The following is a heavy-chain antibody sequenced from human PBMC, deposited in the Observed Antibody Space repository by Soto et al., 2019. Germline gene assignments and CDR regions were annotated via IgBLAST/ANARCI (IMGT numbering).Heavy chain of an antibody. Sequence: SVKVSCKASGYTFTSYGISWVRQAPGQGLEWMGGIIPINEKTNYAQKFQGRVTITADESKSTAYMELSSLRSEDTAVYYCARSQGSSTSLEIYYYYYYGMDVWGQGTTVTVSS. CDR1: GYTFTSYG. D-gene: IGHD2-2*01. CDR3: ARSQGSSTSLEIYYYYYYGMDV. CDR2: IIPINEKT. J-gene: IGHJ6*02. V-gene: IGHV1-69*13.